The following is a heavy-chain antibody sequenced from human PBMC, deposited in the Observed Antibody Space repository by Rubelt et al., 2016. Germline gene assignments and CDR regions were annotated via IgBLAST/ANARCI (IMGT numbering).Heavy chain of an antibody. CDR2: LYWGAGNT. V-gene: IGHV3-20*03. CDR3: AKSGGRYCSNGVCYFDY. D-gene: IGHD2-8*01. J-gene: IGHJ4*02. CDR1: FDGYD. Sequence: FDGYDMSRVRQAPGMGLKLVSGLYWGAGNTGHADSVKGRFTISRDNSKNTLYLQMNSLRPEDTAVYYCAKSGGRYCSNGVCYFDYWGQGTLVTVSS.